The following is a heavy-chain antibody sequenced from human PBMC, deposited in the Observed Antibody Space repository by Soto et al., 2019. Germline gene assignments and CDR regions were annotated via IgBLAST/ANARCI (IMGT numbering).Heavy chain of an antibody. Sequence: QVQLQESGTGLVKPSQTLSLTCIVSVDSITSGGTYWSWIRHRPGKGLDWIGYTYFSKSTYYNPPLKSRVTISVDASNNQFSMKLDSLPAADTAFYYCARGREVAYQKDYGLDVWGHWTTVNVSS. D-gene: IGHD2-2*01. V-gene: IGHV4-31*03. CDR1: VDSITSGGTY. J-gene: IGHJ6*02. CDR2: TYFSKST. CDR3: ARGREVAYQKDYGLDV.